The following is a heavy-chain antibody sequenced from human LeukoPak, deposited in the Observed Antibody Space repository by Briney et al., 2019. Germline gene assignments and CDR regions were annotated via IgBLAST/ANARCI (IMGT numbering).Heavy chain of an antibody. V-gene: IGHV4-59*01. CDR3: TRGYSSGFAGA. CDR1: GDSINDYY. D-gene: IGHD6-19*01. CDR2: IYYSGST. Sequence: SETLSLTCTVSGDSINDYYWSWIRQPPGKGLEWIGYIYYSGSTNYNPSLKSRVTISVDTSKNQFSLKLSSVTAADTAVYYCTRGYSSGFAGARGQGTLVTVSS. J-gene: IGHJ4*02.